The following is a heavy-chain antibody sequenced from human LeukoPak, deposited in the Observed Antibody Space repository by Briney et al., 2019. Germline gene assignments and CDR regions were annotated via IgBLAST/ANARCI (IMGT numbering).Heavy chain of an antibody. J-gene: IGHJ3*02. CDR2: IYWGNDK. D-gene: IGHD3-9*01. CDR1: GLSRCTSGVG. Sequence: SGPTLLQPTPTLTLTSTFSGLSRCTSGVGVGWIRQPPAKALECLPLIYWGNDKRYSPSLKSRLTITKDTSKFQVVLTMTNMDPVDTATYYCAHGRYFDWSLDAFDIWGQGTMVTVSS. V-gene: IGHV2-5*02. CDR3: AHGRYFDWSLDAFDI.